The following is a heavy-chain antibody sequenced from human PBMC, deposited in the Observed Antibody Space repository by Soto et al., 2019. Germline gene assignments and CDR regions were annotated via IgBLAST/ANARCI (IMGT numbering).Heavy chain of an antibody. J-gene: IGHJ3*02. V-gene: IGHV4-61*07. CDR3: ARRVAAAPMYAFDI. CDR2: VYYSGST. D-gene: IGHD6-13*01. Sequence: WTWIRQPPGKGLEWIGFVYYSGSTNYNPSLKSRVTISLNTSRNHFSLKLNSVTSADTAVYFCARRVAAAPMYAFDIWGQGTMVTVSS.